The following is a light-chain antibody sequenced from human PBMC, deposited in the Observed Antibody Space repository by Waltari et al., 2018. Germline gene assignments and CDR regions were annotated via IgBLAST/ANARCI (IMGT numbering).Light chain of an antibody. CDR2: DTS. CDR1: QSINSFY. J-gene: IGKJ1*01. Sequence: EIVLTQSPATLSLSPGERATLSCRASQSINSFYFAWYQQKPGQAPSLLIYDTSTMATGVPDRFTGSVSGTDFALTISRLEPEDFAVYYCQQYGNSRTFGQGTKVEIK. V-gene: IGKV3-20*01. CDR3: QQYGNSRT.